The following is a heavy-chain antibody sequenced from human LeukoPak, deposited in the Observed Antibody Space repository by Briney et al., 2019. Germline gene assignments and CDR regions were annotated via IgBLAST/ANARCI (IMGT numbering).Heavy chain of an antibody. CDR2: ISGSGGST. D-gene: IGHD3-3*01. CDR1: GFTFSSYA. CDR3: GKCITIFGVVTRRFDY. Sequence: PGGSLRLSCAASGFTFSSYAMSWVRQAPGKGLEWVSAISGSGGSTYYADSVKGRFTISRDNSKNTLYLQMNSLRAEDTAVYYCGKCITIFGVVTRRFDYWGQGTLVTVSS. V-gene: IGHV3-23*01. J-gene: IGHJ4*02.